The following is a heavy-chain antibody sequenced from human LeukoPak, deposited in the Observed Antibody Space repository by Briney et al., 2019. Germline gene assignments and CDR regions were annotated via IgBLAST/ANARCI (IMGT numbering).Heavy chain of an antibody. D-gene: IGHD4-17*01. Sequence: GGSLRLSCGASGFTFSSHAMTWVRQAPGKGLEWVSAISISGDTTYYANAVKGRFTISRDNSKNTVYLQMNSLRAEDTAVYYCANEIRPNDYWGQGTLVTVSS. J-gene: IGHJ4*02. V-gene: IGHV3-23*01. CDR2: ISISGDTT. CDR1: GFTFSSHA. CDR3: ANEIRPNDY.